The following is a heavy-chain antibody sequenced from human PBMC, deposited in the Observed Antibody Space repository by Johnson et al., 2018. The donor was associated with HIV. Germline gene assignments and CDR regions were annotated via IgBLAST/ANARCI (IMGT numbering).Heavy chain of an antibody. Sequence: QVLLVESGGGVVQPGRSLRLSCAASGFTFSSYAMHWVRQAPGKGLEWVAVISYDGSNKYYADSVKGRFTISRDNSKNTLYLQMNSLRAEDTAVYYCASAPSGGVSLPDAFDIWGQGTMVTVSS. D-gene: IGHD3-10*01. CDR2: ISYDGSNK. CDR1: GFTFSSYA. CDR3: ASAPSGGVSLPDAFDI. J-gene: IGHJ3*02. V-gene: IGHV3-30*04.